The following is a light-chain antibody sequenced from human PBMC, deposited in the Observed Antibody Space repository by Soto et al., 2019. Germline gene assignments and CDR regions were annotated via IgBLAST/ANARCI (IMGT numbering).Light chain of an antibody. Sequence: QSALTQPRSVSGSPGQSVTISCTGTSSDVGGYKFVSWYQRHPGKGPKLIIYDVTKRPSGVPDRFSGSKSGNTASLTISGLQAEDEADYYCCSYAGSYTFVLFGGGTKLTGL. CDR2: DVT. CDR3: CSYAGSYTFVL. CDR1: SSDVGGYKF. J-gene: IGLJ2*01. V-gene: IGLV2-11*01.